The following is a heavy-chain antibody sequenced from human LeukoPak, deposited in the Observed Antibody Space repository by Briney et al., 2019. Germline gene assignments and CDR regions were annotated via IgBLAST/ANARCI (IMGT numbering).Heavy chain of an antibody. V-gene: IGHV3-48*02. Sequence: GGSLRLSCAVSGFTFSSYSMNWVRQAPGKGLEWVSYISSSSSTIYYADSVKGRFTISRDNAKNSLYLQMNSLRDEDTAVYYCARDAGTMVRGVLHGQPPTPDYWGQGTLVTVSS. CDR2: ISSSSSTI. J-gene: IGHJ4*02. CDR1: GFTFSSYS. CDR3: ARDAGTMVRGVLHGQPPTPDY. D-gene: IGHD3-10*01.